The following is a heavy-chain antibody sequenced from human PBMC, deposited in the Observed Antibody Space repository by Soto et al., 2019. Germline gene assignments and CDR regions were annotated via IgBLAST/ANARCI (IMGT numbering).Heavy chain of an antibody. J-gene: IGHJ4*02. Sequence: EVQLVESGGGLVQPGGSLRLSCVASGFTFSSCGMHWVRQSPGKGLEYVSAISANGGSTFYANSVKGRFTVSRDNSKNTLYLQMGSLRVEDMAVYYCANPIPKTGTTFGFWGQGTLVTVSS. CDR3: ANPIPKTGTTFGF. CDR1: GFTFSSCG. D-gene: IGHD1-1*01. V-gene: IGHV3-64*01. CDR2: ISANGGST.